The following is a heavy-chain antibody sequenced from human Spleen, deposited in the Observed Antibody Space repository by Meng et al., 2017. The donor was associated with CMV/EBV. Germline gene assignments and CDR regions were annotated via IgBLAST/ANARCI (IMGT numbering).Heavy chain of an antibody. J-gene: IGHJ4*02. Sequence: GSLRLSCTVSGGSIRSSTYYWGWIRQPPGKGLEWIGSIYYSGSTYYNPSLKSRVTISVDTSKNQFSLKLSSVTAADTAVYYCARLGVVIGYYWGQGTLVTVSS. D-gene: IGHD3-22*01. V-gene: IGHV4-39*07. CDR3: ARLGVVIGYY. CDR2: IYYSGST. CDR1: GGSIRSSTYY.